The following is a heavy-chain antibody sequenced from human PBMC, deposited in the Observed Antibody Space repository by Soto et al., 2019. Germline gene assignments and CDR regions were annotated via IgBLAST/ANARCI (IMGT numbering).Heavy chain of an antibody. Sequence: LRLSCAASGFTFSTYWMHWVRQAPGKGLVWVSRSNSDGRSTDHADSVKGRFTISRDNAKNTLYLQMNSLRVEDTAVYYCARETSSWSLDYWGQGMLVTVSS. J-gene: IGHJ4*02. D-gene: IGHD6-13*01. CDR1: GFTFSTYW. V-gene: IGHV3-74*01. CDR2: SNSDGRST. CDR3: ARETSSWSLDY.